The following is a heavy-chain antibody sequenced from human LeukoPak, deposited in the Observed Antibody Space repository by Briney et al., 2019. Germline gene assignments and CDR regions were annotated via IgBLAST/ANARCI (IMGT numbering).Heavy chain of an antibody. V-gene: IGHV5-51*01. J-gene: IGHJ4*02. Sequence: GESLKISCKGSGYSFTSYWIGWGRQMPGKGLEWMGIIYPGDSDTRYSPSFQGQVTIAADKSISTAYLQWSSLKASDTAMYYCARGRLDCSSTSCYYYFDYWGQGTLVTVSS. CDR1: GYSFTSYW. D-gene: IGHD2-2*01. CDR2: IYPGDSDT. CDR3: ARGRLDCSSTSCYYYFDY.